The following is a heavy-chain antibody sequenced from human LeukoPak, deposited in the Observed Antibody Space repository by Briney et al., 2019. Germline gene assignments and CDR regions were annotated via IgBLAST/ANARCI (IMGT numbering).Heavy chain of an antibody. CDR3: ARANTLYSSSWVPKY. CDR1: GYTFTSYY. CDR2: INPSGGST. D-gene: IGHD6-13*01. V-gene: IGHV1-46*01. J-gene: IGHJ4*02. Sequence: GASVKVFCKASGYTFTSYYMHWVRQAPGQGLEWMGIINPSGGSTSYAQKFQGRVTMTRDTSTSTVYMELSSLRSEDTAVYYCARANTLYSSSWVPKYWGQGTLVTVSS.